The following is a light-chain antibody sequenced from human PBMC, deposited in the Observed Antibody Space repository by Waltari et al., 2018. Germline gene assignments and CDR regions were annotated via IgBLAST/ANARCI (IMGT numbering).Light chain of an antibody. Sequence: QSALTQPASVSGSPGQSITISCTGTSSDVCGYNYVSCSQQHPGKAPKLMIYDVSNPPSGVSNRFSGSKSGNTASLTISGLQAEDEADYYCSSYTSSSTLAVVFGGGTKLTVL. CDR2: DVS. CDR1: SSDVCGYNY. J-gene: IGLJ2*01. CDR3: SSYTSSSTLAVV. V-gene: IGLV2-14*01.